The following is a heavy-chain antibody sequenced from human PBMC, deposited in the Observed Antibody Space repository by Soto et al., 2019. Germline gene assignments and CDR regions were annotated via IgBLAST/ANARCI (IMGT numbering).Heavy chain of an antibody. Sequence: QVTLKESGPALVKPTETLTLTCTVSGFSLTTGKMGVSWIRQPPGKALEWLAHIFSDNERSYCTSLQGRLTISKDTSGSQVVLSMTNVDPVDTATYYCARMKVDSYQFYYAMDVWGQGTTVTVSS. J-gene: IGHJ6*02. D-gene: IGHD3-9*01. CDR3: ARMKVDSYQFYYAMDV. V-gene: IGHV2-26*01. CDR2: IFSDNER. CDR1: GFSLTTGKMG.